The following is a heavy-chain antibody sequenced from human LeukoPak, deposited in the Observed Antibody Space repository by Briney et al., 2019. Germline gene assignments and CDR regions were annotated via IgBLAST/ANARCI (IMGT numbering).Heavy chain of an antibody. J-gene: IGHJ4*02. CDR2: INHSGST. CDR1: GGSFSGYY. V-gene: IGHV4-34*01. Sequence: SETLSLTCAVYGGSFSGYYWSWIRQPPGKGLEWIGEINHSGSTNYNPSLKSRVTISVDTSKNQFSLKLSSVTAADTAVYYCAGGPHVAYYYDSSGYHSPYYFDYWGQGTLVTVSS. CDR3: AGGPHVAYYYDSSGYHSPYYFDY. D-gene: IGHD3-22*01.